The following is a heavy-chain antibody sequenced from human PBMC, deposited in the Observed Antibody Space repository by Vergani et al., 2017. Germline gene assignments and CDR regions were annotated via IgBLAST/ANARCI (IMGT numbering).Heavy chain of an antibody. CDR3: TKCRRGYTGCFFDY. D-gene: IGHD5-12*01. CDR1: GFTLNTYG. Sequence: VQILQSGGGVVQPGGSLRLSCTLSGFTLNTYGIHWVRQAPGKGLEWVSSVSGSSATPYYADSVKGRFIISRDNSKNTLHLQMNSLRADDTAVYYCTKCRRGYTGCFFDYWGQGTLATVSS. CDR2: VSGSSATP. J-gene: IGHJ4*02. V-gene: IGHV3-23*01.